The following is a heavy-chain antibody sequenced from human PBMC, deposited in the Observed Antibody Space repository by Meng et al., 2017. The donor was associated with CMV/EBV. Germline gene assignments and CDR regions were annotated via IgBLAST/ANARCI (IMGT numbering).Heavy chain of an antibody. J-gene: IGHJ4*02. D-gene: IGHD2-2*01. CDR3: ASVGSTTPYFDY. CDR1: GGSISSYY. CDR2: IYYSGST. Sequence: QGEVPGSAPGLGNSSEPLSLTCTFSGGSISSYYWSWIRQPPGKGLEWIGYIYYSGSTNYNPSLKSRVTISVDTSKNQFSLKLSSVTAADTAVYYCASVGSTTPYFDYWGQGTLVTVSS. V-gene: IGHV4-59*01.